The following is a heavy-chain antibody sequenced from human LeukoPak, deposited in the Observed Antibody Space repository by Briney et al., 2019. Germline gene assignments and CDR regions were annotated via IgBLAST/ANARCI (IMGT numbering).Heavy chain of an antibody. D-gene: IGHD2-8*01. Sequence: PGGSLRLSCAASGFTFSSYSMNWVRQAPGKGLEWVSSISSSSSYIYYADSVKGRFTISRDNAKNSLYLQMSSLRAEDTAVYYCARDPRRYCTNGVCYPFDYWGQGTLVTVSS. CDR1: GFTFSSYS. J-gene: IGHJ4*02. CDR2: ISSSSSYI. V-gene: IGHV3-21*01. CDR3: ARDPRRYCTNGVCYPFDY.